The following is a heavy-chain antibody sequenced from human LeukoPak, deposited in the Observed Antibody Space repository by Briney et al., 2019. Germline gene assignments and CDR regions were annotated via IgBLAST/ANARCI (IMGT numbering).Heavy chain of an antibody. Sequence: PSETLSLTCTVSGGSLSSYYWSWIRQPPGKGLEWIGYIYYSGSTNYNPSLKSRVTISVDTSKNQFSLKLSSVTAADTAVYYCARGGGPDYYYDSSGPRIWFDPWGQGTLVTVSS. CDR3: ARGGGPDYYYDSSGPRIWFDP. CDR1: GGSLSSYY. CDR2: IYYSGST. J-gene: IGHJ5*02. V-gene: IGHV4-59*01. D-gene: IGHD3-22*01.